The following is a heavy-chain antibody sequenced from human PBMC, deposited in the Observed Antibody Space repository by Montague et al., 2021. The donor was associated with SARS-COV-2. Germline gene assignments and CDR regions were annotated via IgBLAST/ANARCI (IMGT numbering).Heavy chain of an antibody. D-gene: IGHD2-2*01. V-gene: IGHV4-59*08. CDR2: IYYSGST. Sequence: SETLSLTCTVSGGSISSYYWSWIRQPPGKGLEWIGHIYYSGSTNYNSSLKSRGTISVDTSKHQFSLKLSSVTAADTAVYYCARHTLGYCSSTSCYVGRGQGTLVTVSS. J-gene: IGHJ4*02. CDR3: ARHTLGYCSSTSCYVG. CDR1: GGSISSYY.